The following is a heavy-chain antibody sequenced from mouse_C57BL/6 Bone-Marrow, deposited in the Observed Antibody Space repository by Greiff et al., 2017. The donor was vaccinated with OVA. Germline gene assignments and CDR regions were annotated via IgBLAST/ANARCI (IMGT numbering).Heavy chain of an antibody. CDR1: GFNFKDYY. CDR3: TYYYGSSYVGAMDY. Sequence: VQLQQSGAELVRPGASVKLSCTASGFNFKDYYMHWVKQRPEQGLEWIGRIDPEDGDTEYAPKFQGKATMTADTSSNTAYLQLSSLTSEDTAVYYCTYYYGSSYVGAMDYWGQGTSVTVSS. D-gene: IGHD1-1*01. J-gene: IGHJ4*01. CDR2: IDPEDGDT. V-gene: IGHV14-1*01.